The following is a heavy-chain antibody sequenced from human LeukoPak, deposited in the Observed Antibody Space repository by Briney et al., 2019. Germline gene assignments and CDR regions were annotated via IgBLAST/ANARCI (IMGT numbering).Heavy chain of an antibody. J-gene: IGHJ5*02. V-gene: IGHV3-21*01. Sequence: GGSLRLSCAASGFTFSSYTMNWLRPAPGKELEWVSSITSAGSNIYYADSVKGRFTSSRDNAKNSLYLQVNSLRAEDTAVYYCARGIDSSGWLSWLDPWGQGTLVTVSS. D-gene: IGHD6-19*01. CDR1: GFTFSSYT. CDR2: ITSAGSNI. CDR3: ARGIDSSGWLSWLDP.